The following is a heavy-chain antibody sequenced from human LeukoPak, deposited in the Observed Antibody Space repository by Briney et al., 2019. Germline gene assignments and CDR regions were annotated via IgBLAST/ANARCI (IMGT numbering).Heavy chain of an antibody. V-gene: IGHV3-48*01. CDR1: EFTFSSYS. J-gene: IGHJ4*02. CDR2: ITNSGNSK. D-gene: IGHD3-16*01. Sequence: GGSLRLSCAASEFTFSSYSMNWVRQAPGKGLEWVSYITNSGNSKSYADSVKGRFTISRDNSKNTLYLQMNSLKAEDTAVYYCAKDRTFAREEDYFDYWGQGTLVTVSS. CDR3: AKDRTFAREEDYFDY.